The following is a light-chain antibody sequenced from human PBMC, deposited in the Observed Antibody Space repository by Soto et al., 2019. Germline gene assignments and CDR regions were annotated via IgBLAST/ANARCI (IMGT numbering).Light chain of an antibody. V-gene: IGLV2-8*01. Sequence: QSALTQPPSASGSPGQSVTISCTGTSSDVGGYDYVSWYQQHPGNAPKLVIYEVTKRPSGVPDRFSGSKSGNTASLTVSGLQADDEADYYCSSYAGSNNLVFGGGTKVTVL. CDR3: SSYAGSNNLV. J-gene: IGLJ3*02. CDR2: EVT. CDR1: SSDVGGYDY.